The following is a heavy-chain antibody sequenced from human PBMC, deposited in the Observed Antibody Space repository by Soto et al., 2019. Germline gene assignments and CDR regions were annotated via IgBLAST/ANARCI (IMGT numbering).Heavy chain of an antibody. CDR1: GGTFSTSA. J-gene: IGHJ6*02. V-gene: IGHV1-69*12. CDR3: ARDKDRLQLGGDYYYILDV. CDR2: CIPIFPTP. D-gene: IGHD5-12*01. Sequence: QVQLEQSVAEVKKPGSSVKGSCKAYGGTFSTSAISWVRQAPGQGLEWMGGCIPIFPTPDYAHKFQGRLTIPADESTSTAYMELSGLKSDDTAVYYWARDKDRLQLGGDYYYILDVWGQGTTVTVSS.